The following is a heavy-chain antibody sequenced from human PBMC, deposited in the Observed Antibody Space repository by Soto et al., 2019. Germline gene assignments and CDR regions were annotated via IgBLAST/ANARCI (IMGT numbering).Heavy chain of an antibody. D-gene: IGHD6-19*01. CDR1: GFTFSSYA. Sequence: QVQLVESGGGVVQPGRSLRLSCAASGFTFSSYAMHWVRQAPGKGLEWVAVISYDGSNKYYADSVKGRFTISRDNSKNTLYLQMNSLRAEDTAVYYCARGHSSGGHYWGQGTLVTVSS. CDR3: ARGHSSGGHY. CDR2: ISYDGSNK. J-gene: IGHJ4*02. V-gene: IGHV3-30-3*01.